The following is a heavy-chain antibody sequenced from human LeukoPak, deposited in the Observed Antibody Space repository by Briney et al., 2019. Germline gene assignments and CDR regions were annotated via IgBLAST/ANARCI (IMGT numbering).Heavy chain of an antibody. V-gene: IGHV5-51*01. J-gene: IGHJ4*02. Sequence: GESLKFSCKGSGASFTTYWIGWVRQLPGKGLEWMGIIYPGDSNTKYRPSFQGQVTMSADKSISTAHLQWSSLKASDTAMDYCARQGGYYWGQGTLVTVSS. CDR1: GASFTTYW. CDR3: ARQGGYY. CDR2: IYPGDSNT.